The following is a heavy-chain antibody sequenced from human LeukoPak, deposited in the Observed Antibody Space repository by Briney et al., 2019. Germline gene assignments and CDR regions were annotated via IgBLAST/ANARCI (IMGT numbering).Heavy chain of an antibody. D-gene: IGHD3-22*01. CDR3: AKSSYYYDSSGYKRYYFDY. V-gene: IGHV3-7*01. CDR1: GFTFSSYS. CDR2: IKQDGSEK. J-gene: IGHJ4*02. Sequence: GGSLRLSCAASGFTFSSYSMNWVRQAPGKGLEWVANIKQDGSEKYYVDSVKGRFTISRDNAKNSLYLQMNSLRAEDTAVYYCAKSSYYYDSSGYKRYYFDYWGQGTLVTVSS.